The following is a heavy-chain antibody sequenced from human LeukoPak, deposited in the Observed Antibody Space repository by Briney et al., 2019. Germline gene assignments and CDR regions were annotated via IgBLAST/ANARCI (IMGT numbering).Heavy chain of an antibody. Sequence: GGSLRLSCAASGFTFSSYGMHWVRQAPGKGLEWVAFIRYDGSNKYYADSVKGRFTISRDNSKNTLYLQMNSLRAEDTAVYYCAKDRTMVRGVPINWFDPWGQGTLVTVSS. V-gene: IGHV3-30*02. CDR2: IRYDGSNK. CDR1: GFTFSSYG. CDR3: AKDRTMVRGVPINWFDP. D-gene: IGHD3-10*01. J-gene: IGHJ5*02.